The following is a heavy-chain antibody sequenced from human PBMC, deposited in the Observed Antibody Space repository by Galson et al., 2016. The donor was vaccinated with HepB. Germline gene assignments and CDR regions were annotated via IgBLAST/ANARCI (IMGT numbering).Heavy chain of an antibody. Sequence: SVKVSCKASGYTFGNSGISWVRQAPGRGLEWMAWISAYNGNTVYAQKFRDRVTMTTDTSTTTTYVELRSLRSDDTAVYYFARTNTDCKNGVCYDYWGQEPWSPSPQ. D-gene: IGHD2-8*01. CDR2: ISAYNGNT. CDR3: ARTNTDCKNGVCYDY. J-gene: IGHJ4*01. V-gene: IGHV1-18*01. CDR1: GYTFGNSG.